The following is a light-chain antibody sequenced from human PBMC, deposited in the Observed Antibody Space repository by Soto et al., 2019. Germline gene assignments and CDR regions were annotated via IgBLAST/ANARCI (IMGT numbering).Light chain of an antibody. CDR1: QGISNY. J-gene: IGKJ2*01. Sequence: DIQMTQSPSSLSASVGDRVTITCRASQGISNYLARFQQKPGKVPELLIYASSTLRSGVPSRFSGSGSGKNFTLTISSLQPEDVATYYCQKYNSAPRTFGQGTKLEIK. CDR2: ASS. CDR3: QKYNSAPRT. V-gene: IGKV1-27*01.